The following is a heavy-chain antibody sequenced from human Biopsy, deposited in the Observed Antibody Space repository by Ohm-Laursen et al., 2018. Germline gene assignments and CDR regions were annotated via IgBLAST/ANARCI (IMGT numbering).Heavy chain of an antibody. CDR2: ITHDGSKT. Sequence: SCKVSGYSVTKLSMHWVRQAPGKGLEWVAIITHDGSKTYYADSVEGRFTISRDQFKSTVYLQLNSLRTEDTAIYYCTKERRGWYSERWGQGTLVTVSS. CDR1: GYSVTKLS. D-gene: IGHD6-19*01. CDR3: TKERRGWYSER. V-gene: IGHV3-30*18. J-gene: IGHJ4*02.